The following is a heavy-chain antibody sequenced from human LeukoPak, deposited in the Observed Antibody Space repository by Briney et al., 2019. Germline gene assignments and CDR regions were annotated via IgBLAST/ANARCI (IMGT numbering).Heavy chain of an antibody. J-gene: IGHJ5*02. CDR3: VKAGYSSPQRGNWFDP. Sequence: PWGSLRLSCSASGFTFSSYAMHWVRQAPGRGLEYVSAISSNGGSTYYADSVKGRFTISRDNSKNTLYLQMSSLRAEDTAVYYCVKAGYSSPQRGNWFDPWGQGTLVTVSS. CDR2: ISSNGGST. V-gene: IGHV3-64D*06. CDR1: GFTFSSYA. D-gene: IGHD6-19*01.